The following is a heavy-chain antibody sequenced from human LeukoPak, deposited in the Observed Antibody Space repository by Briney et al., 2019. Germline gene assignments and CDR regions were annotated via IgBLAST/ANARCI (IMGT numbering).Heavy chain of an antibody. D-gene: IGHD3-9*01. Sequence: SETLSLTCTVSGYSISSGYYWGWIRQPPGKGLEWIGNIYHSGSTYYNPSLKSRVTISVDTSKNQFSLKLSSVTAADTAVYYCARLAPRYYYYYYYMDVWGKGTTVTISS. CDR2: IYHSGST. CDR1: GYSISSGYY. CDR3: ARLAPRYYYYYYYMDV. J-gene: IGHJ6*03. V-gene: IGHV4-38-2*02.